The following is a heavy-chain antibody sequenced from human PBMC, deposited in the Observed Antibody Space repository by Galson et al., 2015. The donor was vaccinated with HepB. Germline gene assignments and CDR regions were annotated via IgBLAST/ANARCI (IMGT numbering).Heavy chain of an antibody. CDR3: TTKFYGSKRPYYSYGMDV. CDR1: GFSFSNVW. V-gene: IGHV3-15*01. CDR2: IKSKTDGGTT. Sequence: SLRLSCAASGFSFSNVWMNWVRQAPGKGLEWVGHIKSKTDGGTTDYAAPVKGRFSISRDDSINTLYLQMNSLKTEDTAVYYCTTKFYGSKRPYYSYGMDVWGQGTRSPSP. D-gene: IGHD3-10*01. J-gene: IGHJ6*02.